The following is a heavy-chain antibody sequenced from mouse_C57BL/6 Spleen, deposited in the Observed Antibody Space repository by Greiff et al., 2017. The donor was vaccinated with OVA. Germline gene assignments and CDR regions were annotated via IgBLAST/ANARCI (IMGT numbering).Heavy chain of an antibody. CDR3: ARKDYDRAWFAY. Sequence: QVHVKQPGAELVRPGSSVKLSCKASGYTFTSYWMDWVKQRPGQGLEWIGNIYPSDSETHYNQKFKDKATLTVDKSSSTAYMQLSSLTSEDSAVYYCARKDYDRAWFAYWGQGTLVTVSA. V-gene: IGHV1-61*01. CDR1: GYTFTSYW. D-gene: IGHD2-4*01. CDR2: IYPSDSET. J-gene: IGHJ3*01.